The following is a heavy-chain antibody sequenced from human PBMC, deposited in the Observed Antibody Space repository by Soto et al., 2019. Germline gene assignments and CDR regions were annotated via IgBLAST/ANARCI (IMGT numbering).Heavy chain of an antibody. CDR2: IIPIFGTA. CDR3: ARGRHNWNYVRGYYYGMDV. CDR1: GGTFSGYA. J-gene: IGHJ6*02. Sequence: SVKVSCKASGGTFSGYAISWVRQAPGQGLEWMGGIIPIFGTANYAQKFQGRVTITADESTSTAYMELSSLRSEDTAVYYCARGRHNWNYVRGYYYGMDVWGQGTTVTVSS. D-gene: IGHD1-7*01. V-gene: IGHV1-69*13.